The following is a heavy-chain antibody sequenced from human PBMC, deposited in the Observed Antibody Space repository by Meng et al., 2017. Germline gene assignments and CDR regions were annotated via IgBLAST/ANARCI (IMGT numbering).Heavy chain of an antibody. CDR2: ISGSGGST. CDR1: GFTFSSYA. Sequence: GGSLRLSCAASGFTFSSYAMSWVRQAPGKGLEWVSAISGSGGSTYYADSVKGRFTISRDNSKNALYLQMNSLRAEDTAVYYCAKKGGVVVPAAMDDYWGQGTLVTVSS. J-gene: IGHJ4*02. CDR3: AKKGGVVVPAAMDDY. V-gene: IGHV3-23*01. D-gene: IGHD2-2*01.